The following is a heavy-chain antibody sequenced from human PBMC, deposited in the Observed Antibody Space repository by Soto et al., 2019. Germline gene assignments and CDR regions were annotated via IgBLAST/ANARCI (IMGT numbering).Heavy chain of an antibody. CDR2: ISSSGSTI. CDR3: ARLAVAGVGLRDY. V-gene: IGHV3-48*03. Sequence: EVQLVESGGGLVQPGGSLRLSCAASGFTFSSYEMNWVHQAPGKGLEWVSYISSSGSTIYYADSVKGRFTISRDNAKNSLYLQMNSLRAEDTAVYYCARLAVAGVGLRDYWGQGTLVTVSS. J-gene: IGHJ4*02. CDR1: GFTFSSYE. D-gene: IGHD6-19*01.